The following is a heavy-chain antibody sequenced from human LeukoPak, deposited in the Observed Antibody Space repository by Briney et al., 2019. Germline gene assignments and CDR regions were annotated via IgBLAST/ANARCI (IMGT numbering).Heavy chain of an antibody. V-gene: IGHV1-69*13. Sequence: GASVTVSFTASGGTVTRYAISWVRQAPGQGLEWMGGMNPMFGIANYANKFQGRVTITADESTSKAYMELSSLRSEATAVYYCARDRPYTGGWRGFDYWGQGTLVTVSS. J-gene: IGHJ4*02. CDR2: MNPMFGIA. D-gene: IGHD6-19*01. CDR3: ARDRPYTGGWRGFDY. CDR1: GGTVTRYA.